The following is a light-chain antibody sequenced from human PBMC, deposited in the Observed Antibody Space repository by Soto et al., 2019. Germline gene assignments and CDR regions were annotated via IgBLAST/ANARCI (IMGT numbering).Light chain of an antibody. CDR2: IAS. Sequence: EIVMTQSRATLSASPGERVTLSCSASQNVFSNVAWFQQKPGQAPRLLIYIASTRATGIPARFSGFGSGTVFSLTISSLQSEDFAVYYCQHYSDWPWTFGQGTKV. V-gene: IGKV3-15*01. CDR1: QNVFSN. J-gene: IGKJ1*01. CDR3: QHYSDWPWT.